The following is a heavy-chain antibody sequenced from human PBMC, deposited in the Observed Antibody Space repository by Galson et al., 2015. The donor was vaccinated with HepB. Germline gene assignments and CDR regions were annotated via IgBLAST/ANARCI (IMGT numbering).Heavy chain of an antibody. CDR3: ARDFPTKYDYRPGALGY. J-gene: IGHJ4*02. D-gene: IGHD5-12*01. Sequence: SLRLSCAASGFTFSSYWMSWVRQAPGKGLEWVANIKQDGSEKYYVDSVKGRFTISRDNAKNSLYLQMNSLRAEDTAVYYCARDFPTKYDYRPGALGYWGQGTLVTVSS. CDR2: IKQDGSEK. V-gene: IGHV3-7*01. CDR1: GFTFSSYW.